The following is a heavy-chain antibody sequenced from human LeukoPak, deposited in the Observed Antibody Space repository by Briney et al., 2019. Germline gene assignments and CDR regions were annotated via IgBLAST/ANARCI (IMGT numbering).Heavy chain of an antibody. D-gene: IGHD5-24*01. J-gene: IGHJ3*02. CDR2: INTDGSDT. Sequence: GGSLRLSCAASGFTFSDSLMHWVRQPPGEGLVGVSRINTDGSDTTYADSVKGRFTISRDNSKRTLYLQMNSLRAEDTAVYYCASRRDGYNFRGLEIWGQGTKVTVSS. CDR3: ASRRDGYNFRGLEI. CDR1: GFTFSDSL. V-gene: IGHV3-74*01.